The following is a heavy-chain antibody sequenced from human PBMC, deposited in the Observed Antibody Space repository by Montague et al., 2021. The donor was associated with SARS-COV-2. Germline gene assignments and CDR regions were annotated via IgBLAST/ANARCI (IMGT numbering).Heavy chain of an antibody. Sequence: SETLSLTCTVSGGSISSYYWSWIRQPPGKGLEWIGYIYYSGSTNYNPSLKSRVTMSVDTSKNQFSLKLTSVTAADTPVYYCGRGFDYWGQGTLVTVSS. CDR1: GGSISSYY. J-gene: IGHJ4*02. CDR3: GRGFDY. CDR2: IYYSGST. V-gene: IGHV4-59*01.